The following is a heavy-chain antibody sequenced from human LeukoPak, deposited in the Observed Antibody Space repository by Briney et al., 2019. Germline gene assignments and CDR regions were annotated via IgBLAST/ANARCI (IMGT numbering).Heavy chain of an antibody. CDR2: ISSNGGST. V-gene: IGHV3-64*01. CDR1: GFTFSSYA. CDR3: ARDPSALLTPYFDY. Sequence: GGSLRLSCAASGFTFSSYAMHWVRQAPGKGLEYVAAISSNGGSTYYASSVKGRFTISRDNSKNTLYLQMGSLRAEDMAVYYCARDPSALLTPYFDYWGQGTLVTVSS. J-gene: IGHJ4*02. D-gene: IGHD2-15*01.